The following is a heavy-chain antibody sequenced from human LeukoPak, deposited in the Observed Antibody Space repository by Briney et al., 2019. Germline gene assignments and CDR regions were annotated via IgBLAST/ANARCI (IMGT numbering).Heavy chain of an antibody. CDR3: ARIGAGSSRDY. CDR1: GFTFSSSV. V-gene: IGHV3-21*01. CDR2: IVGSSST. Sequence: GGSLRLSCAASGFTFSSSVMSWVRQAPGKGLEWVSSIVGSSSTYYADSLKGRFTISRDNAKNSLYLQMNSLRAEDTAVYYCARIGAGSSRDYWGQGTLVTVSS. J-gene: IGHJ4*02. D-gene: IGHD6-13*01.